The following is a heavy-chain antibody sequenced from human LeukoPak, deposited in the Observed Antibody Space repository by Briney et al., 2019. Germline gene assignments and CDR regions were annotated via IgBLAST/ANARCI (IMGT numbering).Heavy chain of an antibody. Sequence: ASVTVSCKASGYTFTRYGISWVRQAPGQGLEWMGWISAYNGNTNYAQKLQGRVTMTTDTSTSTAYMELRSLRSDDTAVYYCARDHELCSGGSCYQGWFDPWGQGTLVTVSS. D-gene: IGHD2-15*01. CDR3: ARDHELCSGGSCYQGWFDP. J-gene: IGHJ5*02. V-gene: IGHV1-18*01. CDR1: GYTFTRYG. CDR2: ISAYNGNT.